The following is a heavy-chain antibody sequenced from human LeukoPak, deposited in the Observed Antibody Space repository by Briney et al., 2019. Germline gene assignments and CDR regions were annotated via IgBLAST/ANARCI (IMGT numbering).Heavy chain of an antibody. D-gene: IGHD2-2*01. CDR1: GFTFSSYA. V-gene: IGHV3-23*01. CDR3: APYCSSTSCSPGMFEY. CDR2: ISGSGGST. Sequence: GGSLRLSCAASGFTFSSYAMSWVRQAPGKGLEWVSAISGSGGSTYYADSVKGRFTISRDNSKNTVYLQMNGLRAEDTAVYYCAPYCSSTSCSPGMFEYRGQGTLVTVSS. J-gene: IGHJ4*02.